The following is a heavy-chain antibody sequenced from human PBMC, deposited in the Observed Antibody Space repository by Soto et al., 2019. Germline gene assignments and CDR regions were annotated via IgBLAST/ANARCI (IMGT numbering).Heavy chain of an antibody. CDR2: IYWDEEK. D-gene: IGHD2-15*01. Sequence: QITLKESGPTLVKPTQTLTLTCTFSGFSLSTSGVGVSWIRQPPGKALEWLALIYWDEEKRYSPFLKSRLTITKDTSTNEVVLTMTNMDPVDTGTYYCAHKGGRGAAMDVWGQGTTVTVSS. CDR1: GFSLSTSGVG. J-gene: IGHJ6*02. CDR3: AHKGGRGAAMDV. V-gene: IGHV2-5*02.